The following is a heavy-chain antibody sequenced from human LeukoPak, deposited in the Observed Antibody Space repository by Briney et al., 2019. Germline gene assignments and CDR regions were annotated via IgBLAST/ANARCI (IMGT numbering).Heavy chain of an antibody. V-gene: IGHV1-2*02. D-gene: IGHD2-2*01. CDR2: INPNDGDT. CDR1: GYTFTDYY. J-gene: IGHJ4*02. Sequence: ASVKVSCKASGYTFTDYYMHWVRLAPGRGFEWMGWINPNDGDTNYAQKFQGRVTMTRDTSISTAHMEVSRLRSDDTAVYYCARANFLYCSSSTCLFDYWGQGTLVTVSS. CDR3: ARANFLYCSSSTCLFDY.